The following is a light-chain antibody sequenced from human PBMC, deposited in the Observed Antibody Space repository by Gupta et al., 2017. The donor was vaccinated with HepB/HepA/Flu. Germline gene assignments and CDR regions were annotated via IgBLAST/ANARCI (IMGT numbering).Light chain of an antibody. CDR1: SSNIGTNI. CDR2: SNN. Sequence: QSVLTQPPSASGTPGQTVTISCSGSSSNIGTNIVNWYQQLPGTAPKLLMYSNNQRPSGVPDRFSGSKSSTSASLAISGLQSEDEADYYCATRDDSLNGHVVFGGGTKVTVL. V-gene: IGLV1-44*01. J-gene: IGLJ2*01. CDR3: ATRDDSLNGHVV.